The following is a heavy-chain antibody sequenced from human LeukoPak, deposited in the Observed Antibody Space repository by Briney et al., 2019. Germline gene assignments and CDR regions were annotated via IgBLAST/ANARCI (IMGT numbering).Heavy chain of an antibody. CDR2: IYHSGST. D-gene: IGHD6-19*01. CDR1: GYSISSGYY. V-gene: IGHV4-38-2*02. CDR3: ARVGSSSGFRY. J-gene: IGHJ4*02. Sequence: SETLSLTCTVSGYSISSGYYWGWIRQPPGKGLEWIGSIYHSGSTYYNPSLKSRVTISVDTSKNQFSLKLSSVTAADTAVYYCARVGSSSGFRYWGQGTLVTASS.